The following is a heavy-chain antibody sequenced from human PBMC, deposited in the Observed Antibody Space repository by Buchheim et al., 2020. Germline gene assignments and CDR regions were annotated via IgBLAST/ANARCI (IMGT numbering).Heavy chain of an antibody. D-gene: IGHD3-22*01. CDR2: INHSGST. CDR1: GGSFSGYY. V-gene: IGHV4-34*01. Sequence: QVQLQQWGAGLLKPSETLSLTCAVYGGSFSGYYWSWIRQPPGKGLEWIGEINHSGSTHYNPSLKSRVTISVDTSKNQFSLKLSSVTAADTAVYYCARASLVVTAAYYFDYWGQGTL. J-gene: IGHJ4*02. CDR3: ARASLVVTAAYYFDY.